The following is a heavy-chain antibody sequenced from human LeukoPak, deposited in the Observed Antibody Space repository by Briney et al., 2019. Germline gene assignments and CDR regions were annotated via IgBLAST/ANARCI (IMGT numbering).Heavy chain of an antibody. CDR3: ARDGGWSGYQKD. CDR2: INPNSGGT. D-gene: IGHD3-3*01. CDR1: GYTFTGYY. Sequence: ASVKVSCKGTGYTFTGYYMHWVRQAPGQGLEWMGWINPNSGGTNYAQKFQGRVTMTRDTSISTAYMELSRLRSDDTAVYYCARDGGWSGYQKDWGQGTLVTVSS. V-gene: IGHV1-2*02. J-gene: IGHJ4*02.